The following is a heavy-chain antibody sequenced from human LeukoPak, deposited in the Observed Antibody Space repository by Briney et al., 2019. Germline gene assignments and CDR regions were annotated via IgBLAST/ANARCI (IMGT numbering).Heavy chain of an antibody. V-gene: IGHV1-69*01. D-gene: IGHD3-22*01. CDR1: GGTFSSYA. J-gene: IGHJ4*02. CDR3: AREDYYDSSGYYAY. Sequence: ASVTVSCKASGGTFSSYAISWVRQAPGQGLEWMGGIIPIFGTANYAQKFQGRVTITADESTSTAYMELSSLRSEDTAVYYCAREDYYDSSGYYAYWGQGTLVTVSS. CDR2: IIPIFGTA.